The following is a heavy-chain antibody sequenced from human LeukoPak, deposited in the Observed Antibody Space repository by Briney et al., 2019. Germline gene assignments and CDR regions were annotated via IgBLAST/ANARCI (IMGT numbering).Heavy chain of an antibody. D-gene: IGHD2-2*01. CDR1: GFTFSSYA. J-gene: IGHJ4*02. CDR2: ISGSGGST. CDR3: AKAPTVVPAATPFDY. V-gene: IGHV3-23*01. Sequence: GGSLRLSCAASGFTFSSYAMSWVRQAPGEGRGWVSAISGSGGSTYYANSVKGRFTISRDNSKNTLYLQMNSLRAEDTAVYYCAKAPTVVPAATPFDYWGQGTLVTVSS.